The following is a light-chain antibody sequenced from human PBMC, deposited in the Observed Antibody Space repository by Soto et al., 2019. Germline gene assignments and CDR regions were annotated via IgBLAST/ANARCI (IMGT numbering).Light chain of an antibody. CDR2: GAS. J-gene: IGKJ5*01. CDR3: QQYGSSPPIT. V-gene: IGKV3-20*01. CDR1: QSVSNNY. Sequence: EVVLTQSPGTLSLSPGERATLSCRSIQSVSNNYLAWYQQKPGQAPRLLIYGASNRATDIPDRFSGSGSGTDFTLTISRLEPEDFAVYYCQQYGSSPPITFGQGTRLEIK.